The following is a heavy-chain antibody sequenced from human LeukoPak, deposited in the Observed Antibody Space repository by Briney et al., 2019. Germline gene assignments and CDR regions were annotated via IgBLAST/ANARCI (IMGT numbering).Heavy chain of an antibody. CDR2: IIPIFGTA. J-gene: IGHJ4*02. V-gene: IGHV1-69*13. CDR1: GGTFSSYA. CDR3: ASAVRYCSSTSCSYYFDY. Sequence: ASVKVSCKASGGTFSSYAISWVRQAPGQGLEWMGGIIPIFGTANYAQKFQGRVTITADESTSTAYMELSSLRSEDTAVYYCASAVRYCSSTSCSYYFDYWGQGTLVTVSS. D-gene: IGHD2-2*01.